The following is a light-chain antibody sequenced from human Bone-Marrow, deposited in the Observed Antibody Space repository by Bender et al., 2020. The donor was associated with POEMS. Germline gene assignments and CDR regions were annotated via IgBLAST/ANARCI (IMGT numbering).Light chain of an antibody. CDR1: SNNIGGYDL. V-gene: IGLV2-23*01. CDR2: DGT. CDR3: CSYAGFNSYI. J-gene: IGLJ1*01. Sequence: QSALTQPASVSGSPGQSITISCTGSSNNIGGYDLVSWYQQQPGKVPILILYDGTKRPAGVSNRFSGSKSGNTASLTISGLQAEDEADYYCCSYAGFNSYIFGTGTTVTVL.